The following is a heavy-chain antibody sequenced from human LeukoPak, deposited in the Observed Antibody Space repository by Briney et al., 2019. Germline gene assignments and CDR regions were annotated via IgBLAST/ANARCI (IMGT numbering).Heavy chain of an antibody. V-gene: IGHV3-11*01. D-gene: IGHD3-10*01. J-gene: IGHJ4*02. CDR1: GFTFSDYY. Sequence: GGSLRLSCAASGFTFSDYYMSWIRQAPGKGLEWVSYISSSGSTIYYADSVKGRFTISRDNAKNSLYLQMDSLRAEDTAVYYCARVPHYYGSGSYSADYWGQGTLVTVSS. CDR2: ISSSGSTI. CDR3: ARVPHYYGSGSYSADY.